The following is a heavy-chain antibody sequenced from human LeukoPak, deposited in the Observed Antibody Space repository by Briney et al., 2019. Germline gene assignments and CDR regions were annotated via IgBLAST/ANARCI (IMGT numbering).Heavy chain of an antibody. V-gene: IGHV1-69*06. CDR3: ASQPSGGSAWEGIDP. Sequence: SVKVSCKASGGTFSSYAISWVRQAPGQGLEWMGGIIPIFGTANYAQKFQARVTITADKSTSTAYMELSSLRSEDTAVYYCASQPSGGSAWEGIDPWGQGTLVTVSS. J-gene: IGHJ5*02. D-gene: IGHD2-15*01. CDR1: GGTFSSYA. CDR2: IIPIFGTA.